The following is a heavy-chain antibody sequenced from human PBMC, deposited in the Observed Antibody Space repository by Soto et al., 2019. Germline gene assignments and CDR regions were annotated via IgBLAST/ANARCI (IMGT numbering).Heavy chain of an antibody. Sequence: PSETLSLTCAVSGGSISSGGYSWSWIRQPPGKGLEWIGYIYHSGSTYYNPSLKSRVTISVDRSKNQFSLKLSSVTAADTAVYYCARGGAYCGGDCYFPLDYWGQGTLVTVSS. CDR2: IYHSGST. CDR3: ARGGAYCGGDCYFPLDY. D-gene: IGHD2-21*02. V-gene: IGHV4-30-2*01. CDR1: GGSISSGGYS. J-gene: IGHJ4*02.